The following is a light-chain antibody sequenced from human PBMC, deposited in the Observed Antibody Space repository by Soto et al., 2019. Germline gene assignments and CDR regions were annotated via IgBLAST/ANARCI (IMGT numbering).Light chain of an antibody. Sequence: IQLTQSPSSLSASVGDRVTITCRAGQDIGSALAWYQQRPGKAPKLLLYDASNLEAGVPSRLSGGGSGTDFTLSITSLRPEDFATYYCQQFNGFPLTFGGGTKVQIK. CDR1: QDIGSA. CDR3: QQFNGFPLT. CDR2: DAS. V-gene: IGKV1-13*02. J-gene: IGKJ4*01.